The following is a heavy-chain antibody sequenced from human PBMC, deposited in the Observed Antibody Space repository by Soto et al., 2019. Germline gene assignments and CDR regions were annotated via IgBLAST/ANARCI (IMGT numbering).Heavy chain of an antibody. CDR2: VYYSGST. D-gene: IGHD5-12*01. Sequence: SETLSLTCTLSGGSISGYYWSWIRQPPGKGLEWIGYVYYSGSTKYNPSLESRVTISVDMSNNQFSLMLTSVTAADTTVYYCAKYRRTDAEGYRLDFWGQGTLVTVSS. J-gene: IGHJ4*02. CDR3: AKYRRTDAEGYRLDF. CDR1: GGSISGYY. V-gene: IGHV4-59*01.